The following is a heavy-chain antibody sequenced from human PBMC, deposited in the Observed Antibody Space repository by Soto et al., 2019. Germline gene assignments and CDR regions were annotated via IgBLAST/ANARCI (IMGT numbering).Heavy chain of an antibody. J-gene: IGHJ4*02. CDR1: GFSLSTYT. Sequence: GGSLRLSCVASGFSLSTYTMNWVRQAPGKGLEWVSNIDRFSSTVYYIESVQGRFSISRDNAGNTLSLQMNSLRVEDTAVYYCVRDDEHGSNCDLAYWGQGALVTVSS. CDR2: IDRFSSTV. V-gene: IGHV3-48*04. D-gene: IGHD1-26*01. CDR3: VRDDEHGSNCDLAY.